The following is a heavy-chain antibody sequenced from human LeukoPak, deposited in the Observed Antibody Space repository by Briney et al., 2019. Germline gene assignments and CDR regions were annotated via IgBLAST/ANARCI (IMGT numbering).Heavy chain of an antibody. J-gene: IGHJ5*02. CDR3: ARNSGPGTFDP. CDR2: INHSGST. V-gene: IGHV4-34*01. D-gene: IGHD5-12*01. Sequence: SETLSLTCAVHGGSFSGYYWSWIRQPPGKGLEWIGEINHSGSTNYNPSLKSRVTISVDTSKNQFSLKLTSVTTADTAMYYCARNSGPGTFDPWGQGTLVTVSS. CDR1: GGSFSGYY.